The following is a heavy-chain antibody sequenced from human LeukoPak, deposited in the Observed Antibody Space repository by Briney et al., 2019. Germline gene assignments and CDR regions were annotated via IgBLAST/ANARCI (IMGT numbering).Heavy chain of an antibody. J-gene: IGHJ4*02. CDR1: GYSFTSYW. CDR3: ARHTSEADDY. Sequence: GESLKISCKGSGYSFTSYWIGWVHQMPGKGLEWMGIIYPGDSDTRYSPSFQGQVTISADKSISTAYLQWSSLKASNIAMYYCARHTSEADDYWGQGTLVTVSS. CDR2: IYPGDSDT. D-gene: IGHD3-16*01. V-gene: IGHV5-51*07.